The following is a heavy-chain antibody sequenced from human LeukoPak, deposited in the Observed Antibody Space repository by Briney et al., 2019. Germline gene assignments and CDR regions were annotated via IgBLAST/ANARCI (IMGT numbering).Heavy chain of an antibody. J-gene: IGHJ4*02. CDR1: GGSISSGSYY. D-gene: IGHD1-26*01. CDR2: IYTSGST. CDR3: ARGGAKWYYFDY. V-gene: IGHV4-61*02. Sequence: SETLSLTCTVSGGSISSGSYYWSWIRQPAGKGLEWIGRIYTSGSTNYNPSLKSRVTISVDTSKNQFSLKLSSVTAADTAVYYCARGGAKWYYFDYWGQGTLVTVSS.